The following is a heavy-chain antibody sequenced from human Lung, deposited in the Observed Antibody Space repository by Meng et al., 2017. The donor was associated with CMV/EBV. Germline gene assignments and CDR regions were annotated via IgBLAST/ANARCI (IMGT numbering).Heavy chain of an antibody. CDR3: ARVEFASLKNWFDP. CDR1: GGTFSSYA. J-gene: IGHJ5*02. CDR2: IIPILGIA. Sequence: KASGGTFSSYATSWVRQAPGQGLEWLGGIIPILGIANYAQKFQGRVTITADKSTSTAYMELSSLRSEDTAVYYCARVEFASLKNWFDPWGQGTLVTVSS. D-gene: IGHD2-2*01. V-gene: IGHV1-69*10.